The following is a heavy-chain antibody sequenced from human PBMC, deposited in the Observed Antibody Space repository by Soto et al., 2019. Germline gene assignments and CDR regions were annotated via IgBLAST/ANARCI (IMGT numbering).Heavy chain of an antibody. V-gene: IGHV4-4*02. D-gene: IGHD6-13*01. CDR3: ARKSSSWDFPPGLNYFDY. CDR1: GGSISSSNW. Sequence: SETLSLTCAVSGGSISSSNWWSWVRQPPGKGLEWIGEIYHSGSTNYNPSLKSRVTISVDKSKNQFSLKLSSVTAADTAVYYCARKSSSWDFPPGLNYFDYWGQGTLVTVSS. J-gene: IGHJ4*02. CDR2: IYHSGST.